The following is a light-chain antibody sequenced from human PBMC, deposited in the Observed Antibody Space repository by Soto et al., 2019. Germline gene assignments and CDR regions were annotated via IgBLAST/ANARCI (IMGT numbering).Light chain of an antibody. CDR3: QQYGTSPFT. CDR2: GAS. J-gene: IGKJ3*01. CDR1: QSVSNNY. V-gene: IGKV3-20*01. Sequence: EIVLTQSPGTLSLSPGERATLSCRASQSVSNNYLAWYQQKPGQAPRLLISGASNRATGIPDRFSGSGSGTDFTLAISRLEPEDFAVYYCQQYGTSPFTFGLGPKWISN.